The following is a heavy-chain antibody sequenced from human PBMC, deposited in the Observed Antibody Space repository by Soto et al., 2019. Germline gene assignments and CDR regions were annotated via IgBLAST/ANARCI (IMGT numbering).Heavy chain of an antibody. CDR2: IYYSGST. CDR1: GGSISSSSYY. D-gene: IGHD2-15*01. J-gene: IGHJ6*03. Sequence: QLQLQESGPGLVKPSETLSLTCTVSGGSISSSSYYWGWIRQPPGKGLGWIGRIYYSGSTYYNPSLKSRVTISVDTSKNQFSLKLSSVTAADTAVYYCARQFRGPFGVVVVRFGYYYYMDVWGKGTTVTVSS. CDR3: ARQFRGPFGVVVVRFGYYYYMDV. V-gene: IGHV4-39*01.